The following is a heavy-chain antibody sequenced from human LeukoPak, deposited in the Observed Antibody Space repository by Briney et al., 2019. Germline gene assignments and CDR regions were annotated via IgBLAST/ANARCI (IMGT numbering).Heavy chain of an antibody. CDR3: TTTLAVAGTSMGY. J-gene: IGHJ4*02. Sequence: GGSLRLSCAASGFTFNDPWMTWVRQAPGKGLEWVGRIKSKTDGGTTDYAAPVKGRFTISRDDSKTTLYLQMNSLKTEDTAVYYCTTTLAVAGTSMGYWGQGTLVTVSS. CDR1: GFTFNDPW. D-gene: IGHD6-19*01. V-gene: IGHV3-15*01. CDR2: IKSKTDGGTT.